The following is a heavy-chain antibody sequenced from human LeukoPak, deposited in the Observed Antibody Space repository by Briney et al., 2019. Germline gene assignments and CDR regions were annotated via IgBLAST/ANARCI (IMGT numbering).Heavy chain of an antibody. CDR1: GDSVSSNIAT. J-gene: IGHJ6*02. V-gene: IGHV6-1*01. CDR2: TYYRSKWHN. CDR3: SRGGHHYYGMDV. Sequence: SQTLSLTCAISGDSVSSNIATWNWIRQSPSRGLEWLGRTYYRSKWHNDDEVSVRSRIIINPDTSKNQFSLQLNSVTPEDTAVYYCSRGGHHYYGMDVWGQGTTVTVSS.